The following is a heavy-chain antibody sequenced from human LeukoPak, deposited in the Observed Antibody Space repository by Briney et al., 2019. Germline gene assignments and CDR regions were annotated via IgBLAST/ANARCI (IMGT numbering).Heavy chain of an antibody. CDR2: IWYDGSNK. CDR1: GFTFSSYG. V-gene: IGHV3-33*01. J-gene: IGHJ4*02. Sequence: PGGSLRLSCAASGFTFSSYGMHRVRQAPGKGLEWVAVIWYDGSNKYYADSVKGRFTISRDNSKNTLYLQMNSLRAEDTAVYYCARDPQLTGIDYWGQGTLVTVSS. D-gene: IGHD7-27*01. CDR3: ARDPQLTGIDY.